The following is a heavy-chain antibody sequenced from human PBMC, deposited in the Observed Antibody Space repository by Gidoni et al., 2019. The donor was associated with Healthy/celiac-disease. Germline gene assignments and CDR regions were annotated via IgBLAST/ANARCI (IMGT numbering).Heavy chain of an antibody. CDR2: IKHSGGT. J-gene: IGHJ4*02. CDR1: GGSFSGYY. D-gene: IGHD5-12*01. V-gene: IGHV4-34*01. CDR3: ARVQWLRLKYFDY. Sequence: VQLQQWGAGRFKPSETPSLTRAVYGGSFSGYYVSWIRQPHEKVREWIGEIKHSGGTNYNPSLKSRVTISVDTSKNQFSLKLSSVTAADTAVYYGARVQWLRLKYFDYWGQGTLVTVSS.